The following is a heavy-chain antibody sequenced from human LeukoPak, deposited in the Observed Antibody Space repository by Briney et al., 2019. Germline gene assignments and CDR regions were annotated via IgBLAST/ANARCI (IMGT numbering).Heavy chain of an antibody. D-gene: IGHD6-19*01. J-gene: IGHJ4*02. CDR2: ISSSSSYI. Sequence: GGSLRLSCAASGFTFSSYSMNWVRQAPGKGLEWVSSISSSSSYIYYADSVKGRFTISRDNAKNSLYLQTNSLRAEDTAVYYCARDSIAVAGSLDYWGQGTLVTVSS. V-gene: IGHV3-21*01. CDR1: GFTFSSYS. CDR3: ARDSIAVAGSLDY.